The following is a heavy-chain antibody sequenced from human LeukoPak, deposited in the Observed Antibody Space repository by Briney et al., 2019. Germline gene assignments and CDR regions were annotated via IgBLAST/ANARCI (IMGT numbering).Heavy chain of an antibody. CDR2: IKQDGSEK. D-gene: IGHD5-12*01. V-gene: IGHV3-7*01. J-gene: IGHJ3*02. CDR3: ARVGYEVAFDI. CDR1: GFTFSSYW. Sequence: PGGSLRLSCAASGFTFSSYWMSWVRQAPGKGLEWVANIKQDGSEKYYVDSVKSRFTISRDNAKNSLYLQMNSLRAEDTAVYYCARVGYEVAFDIWGQGTMVTVSS.